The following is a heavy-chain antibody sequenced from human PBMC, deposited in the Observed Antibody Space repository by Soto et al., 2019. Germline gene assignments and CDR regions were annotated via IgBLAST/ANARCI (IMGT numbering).Heavy chain of an antibody. J-gene: IGHJ3*02. Sequence: EVQLVESGGGLVQPGGSLRLSCTASGFIVSDTYMNWVRQAPGKGLEWVSVISNRGDTHYADSVRGRFSLSRDIADNTLHLQMNNLRVEDTAVYYCAREPRYCRGGSCSITGDAFDIWRQGKMVTVSS. CDR1: GFIVSDTY. V-gene: IGHV3-66*01. CDR3: AREPRYCRGGSCSITGDAFDI. D-gene: IGHD2-15*01. CDR2: ISNRGDT.